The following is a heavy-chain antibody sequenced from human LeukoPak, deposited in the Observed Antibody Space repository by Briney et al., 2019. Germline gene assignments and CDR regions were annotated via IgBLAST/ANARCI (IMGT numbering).Heavy chain of an antibody. V-gene: IGHV1-18*01. CDR2: ISVYKGNT. Sequence: ASVTVSCKASGYRFNSYGINWVRQAPGQGLEWMGWISVYKGNTNYAQKFQGRVTITTDKSTNTAYMELRSVRSGDTAVYYCARDVGSLYDFWSGYIDYWGQGTLVTVSS. CDR3: ARDVGSLYDFWSGYIDY. CDR1: GYRFNSYG. D-gene: IGHD3-3*01. J-gene: IGHJ4*02.